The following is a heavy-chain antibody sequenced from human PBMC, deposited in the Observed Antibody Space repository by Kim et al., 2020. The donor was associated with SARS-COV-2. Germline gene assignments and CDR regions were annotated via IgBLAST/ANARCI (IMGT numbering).Heavy chain of an antibody. CDR1: GFTFSSYS. CDR2: ISSSSSYI. D-gene: IGHD2-2*01. CDR3: ARDPYCSSTSCYRFLLRFLEWPLDY. V-gene: IGHV3-21*01. J-gene: IGHJ4*02. Sequence: GGSLRLSCAASGFTFSSYSMNWVRQAPGKGLEWVSSISSSSSYIYYADSVKGRFTISRDNAKNSLYLQMNSLRAEDTAVYYCARDPYCSSTSCYRFLLRFLEWPLDYWGQGTLVTVSS.